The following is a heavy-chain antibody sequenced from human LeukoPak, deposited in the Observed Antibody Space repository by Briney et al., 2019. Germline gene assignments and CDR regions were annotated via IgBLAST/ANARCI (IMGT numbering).Heavy chain of an antibody. CDR2: IRWDGAST. Sequence: PGGSLRLSCAASGFTFNHFTMHWVRQAPGKGLEWVSLIRWDGASTYYSDSVQGRFTISRDNSRSSLYLQMNSLRAEDTAVYYCAKGPWLAYPYYFDYWGQGTLVTVSS. J-gene: IGHJ4*02. D-gene: IGHD6-19*01. CDR3: AKGPWLAYPYYFDY. V-gene: IGHV3-43*01. CDR1: GFTFNHFT.